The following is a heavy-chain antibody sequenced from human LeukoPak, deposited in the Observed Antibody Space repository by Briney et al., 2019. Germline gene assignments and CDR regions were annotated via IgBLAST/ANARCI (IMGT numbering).Heavy chain of an antibody. Sequence: SETLSLTCTVSGXSISSYYWSWIRQPPGKGLEWIGYIYYSGSTNYNPSLKSRVTISVDTSKNQFSLKLSSVTAADTAVYYCARLFNYDFWSGYYPAPYFDYWGQGTMVTVSS. CDR3: ARLFNYDFWSGYYPAPYFDY. J-gene: IGHJ4*02. CDR2: IYYSGST. CDR1: GXSISSYY. D-gene: IGHD3-3*01. V-gene: IGHV4-59*08.